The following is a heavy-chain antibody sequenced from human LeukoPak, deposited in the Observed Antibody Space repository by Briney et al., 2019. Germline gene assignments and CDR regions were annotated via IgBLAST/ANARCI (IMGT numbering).Heavy chain of an antibody. D-gene: IGHD3-22*01. CDR1: GGSISSYY. Sequence: SETLPLTCTVSGGSISSYYWSWIRQPAGKGLEWIGRIYTSGSTNYNPSLKSRVTMSVDTSKNQFSLKLSSVTAADTAVYYCAREEVPYYYDSSGYPYYYYYGMDVWGQGTTVTVSS. CDR3: AREEVPYYYDSSGYPYYYYYGMDV. J-gene: IGHJ6*02. V-gene: IGHV4-4*07. CDR2: IYTSGST.